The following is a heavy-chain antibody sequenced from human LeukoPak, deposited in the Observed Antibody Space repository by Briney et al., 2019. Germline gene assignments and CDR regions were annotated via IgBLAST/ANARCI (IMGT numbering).Heavy chain of an antibody. CDR1: GFTFSSYW. CDR2: IKQDGSEK. D-gene: IGHD6-19*01. CDR3: AKAQPSGYSSVPFDY. V-gene: IGHV3-7*01. J-gene: IGHJ4*02. Sequence: GSLRLSCAASGFTFSSYWMSWVRQAPGKGLEWVANIKQDGSEKYYVDSVKGRFTISRDNAKNSLYLQMNSLRAEDTAVYYCAKAQPSGYSSVPFDYWGQGTLVTVSS.